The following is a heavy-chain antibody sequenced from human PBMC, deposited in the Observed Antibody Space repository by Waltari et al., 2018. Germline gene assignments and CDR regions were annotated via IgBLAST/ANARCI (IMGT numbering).Heavy chain of an antibody. CDR2: IWYDGSNK. Sequence: QVQLVESGGGVVQPGRSLSLHCVASGLTFSSYVMLWVHQAPGKGLEWGAVIWYDGSNKYGADSVKGRFTISRDNSKNTLYLQMNSLRAEDTAVYYCAKAVGATAFDYWGQGTLVTVSS. CDR3: AKAVGATAFDY. J-gene: IGHJ4*02. D-gene: IGHD1-26*01. V-gene: IGHV3-33*06. CDR1: GLTFSSYV.